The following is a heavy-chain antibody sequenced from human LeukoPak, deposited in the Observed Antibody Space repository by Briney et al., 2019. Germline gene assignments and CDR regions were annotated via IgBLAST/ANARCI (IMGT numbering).Heavy chain of an antibody. CDR1: GYTFTGYY. CDR2: ISPNSDDT. J-gene: IGHJ4*02. V-gene: IGHV1-2*02. Sequence: ASVKVSCKASGYTFTGYYLHWVRQAPGQGLEWMGWISPNSDDTNYAQKFRGRVNMTRDTSISTAYMELSRLRSDDTAIYYCARGGFDYWGQGTLVTVSS. CDR3: ARGGFDY.